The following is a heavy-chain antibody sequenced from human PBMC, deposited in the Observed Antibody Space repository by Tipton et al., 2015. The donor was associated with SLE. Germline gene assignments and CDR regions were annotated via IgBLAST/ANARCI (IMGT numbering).Heavy chain of an antibody. Sequence: TLSLTCTVSGGSISSSSYYWGWSRQPPGKGLEWIGGIYYSGSTYYNPSLKSRVTISVDTSKNQFSLKLSSVTAADTAVYYCARHPSSFDYYYYYYMDVWGKGTTVTVSS. V-gene: IGHV4-39*01. CDR2: IYYSGST. CDR1: GGSISSSSYY. J-gene: IGHJ6*03. CDR3: ARHPSSFDYYYYYYMDV.